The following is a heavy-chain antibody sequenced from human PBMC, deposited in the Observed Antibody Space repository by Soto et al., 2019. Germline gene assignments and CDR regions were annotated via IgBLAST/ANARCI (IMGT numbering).Heavy chain of an antibody. Sequence: SETLSLTCTVSGGSISSSSYYWGWIRQPPGKGLEWIGSIYYSGSTYYNPSLKSRVTISVDTSKNQFSLKLTSVTAADTAVYYCASWARDYIWGSYRPDAFDIWGQGTMVTVSS. CDR2: IYYSGST. CDR1: GGSISSSSYY. J-gene: IGHJ3*02. CDR3: ASWARDYIWGSYRPDAFDI. D-gene: IGHD3-16*02. V-gene: IGHV4-39*01.